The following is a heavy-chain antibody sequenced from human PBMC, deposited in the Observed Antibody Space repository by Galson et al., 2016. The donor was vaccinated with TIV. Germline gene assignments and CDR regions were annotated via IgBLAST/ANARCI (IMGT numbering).Heavy chain of an antibody. Sequence: SLRLSCAASGFTFSDHWMHWVHQSPRQGLVWVANIKQDASEKYYVYSVKGRVTISRDHAKSSLSLQMNSLIAEDTAVYYCARRYFDHWGRGTLVTVSS. CDR3: ARRYFDH. CDR2: IKQDASEK. V-gene: IGHV3-7*01. J-gene: IGHJ2*01. CDR1: GFTFSDHW.